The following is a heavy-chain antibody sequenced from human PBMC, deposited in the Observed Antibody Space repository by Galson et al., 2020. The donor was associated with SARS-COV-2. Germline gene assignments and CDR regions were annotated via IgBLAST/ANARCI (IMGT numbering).Heavy chain of an antibody. D-gene: IGHD3-22*01. Sequence: LETLSLTCAVSGGPFSGYYWAWIRQPPGKGLEWIGEIDHGGSTNYNPSLKSRVTISSETSKNHFSLNLKSVTAADTAVYFCASGFAYESWGQGTLVTVSS. CDR2: IDHGGST. V-gene: IGHV4-34*01. J-gene: IGHJ4*02. CDR1: GGPFSGYY. CDR3: ASGFAYES.